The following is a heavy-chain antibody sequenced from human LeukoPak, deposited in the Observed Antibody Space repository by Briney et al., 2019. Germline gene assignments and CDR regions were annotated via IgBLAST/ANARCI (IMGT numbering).Heavy chain of an antibody. D-gene: IGHD3-22*01. V-gene: IGHV3-23*01. Sequence: GGSLRLSCAGSGITFSTYWMHWVRQAPGKGLEWVSGNSGSGGSTHYADSVKGRFTISRDNSKNTLYLHMDSLRADDTAVYYCAKHYYYDSSGYFDYWGQGTLVTVSS. CDR3: AKHYYYDSSGYFDY. J-gene: IGHJ4*02. CDR2: NSGSGGST. CDR1: GITFSTYW.